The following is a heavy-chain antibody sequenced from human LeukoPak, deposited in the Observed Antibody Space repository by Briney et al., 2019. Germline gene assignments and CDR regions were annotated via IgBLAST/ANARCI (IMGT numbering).Heavy chain of an antibody. CDR2: INPNSGGT. CDR1: GYTFTDYY. Sequence: GASVKVSCKASGYTFTDYYMHWVRQAPGQGLEWMGWINPNSGGTNYAQKFQGRVTMTRDTSISTAYMELSRLRSDDTAVYYCARSSGIVVAGTGYWGQGTLVTVSS. CDR3: ARSSGIVVAGTGY. J-gene: IGHJ4*02. D-gene: IGHD6-19*01. V-gene: IGHV1-2*02.